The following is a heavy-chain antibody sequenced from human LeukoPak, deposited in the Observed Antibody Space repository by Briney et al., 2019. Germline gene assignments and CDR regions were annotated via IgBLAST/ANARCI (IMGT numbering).Heavy chain of an antibody. CDR3: ARDWDARDGYNRGVLVGY. V-gene: IGHV3-48*04. J-gene: IGHJ4*02. CDR1: GFTFSSYS. Sequence: PGGSLRLSCAASGFTFSSYSMNWVRQAPGKGLEWVSYISSSSSTIYYADSVKGRFTISRDNAKNSLYLQMNSLRAEDTAVYYCARDWDARDGYNRGVLVGYWGQGTLVTVSS. D-gene: IGHD5-24*01. CDR2: ISSSSSTI.